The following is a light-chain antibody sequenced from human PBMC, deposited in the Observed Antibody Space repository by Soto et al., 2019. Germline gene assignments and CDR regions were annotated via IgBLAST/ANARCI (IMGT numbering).Light chain of an antibody. CDR3: QQYGSSPYT. CDR2: GGS. CDR1: QGVDINY. J-gene: IGKJ2*01. V-gene: IGKV3-20*01. Sequence: EIVLTQSPGTLSLSPGERATLSCRASQGVDINYLALDPPKPGPAPRLLIYGGSTRAHGIPDRFTGSGSGTDFTLTISRLEPEDFAVYYCQQYGSSPYTFGQGTKVDI.